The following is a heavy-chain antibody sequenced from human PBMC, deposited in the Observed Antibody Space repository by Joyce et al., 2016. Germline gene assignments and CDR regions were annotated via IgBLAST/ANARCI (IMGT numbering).Heavy chain of an antibody. CDR1: GFTVSSGF. CDR3: ATRGA. Sequence: VQVVESGGGLIQPGGSLRLSCAVSGFTVSSGFMTRVRQAPGKGLEWVSTIYSGTASTHYAASVEGRFTISRDNSKNTLSLQMNTLRGEDTARYYGATRGAWGKGTTVTVSS. CDR2: IYSGTAST. V-gene: IGHV3-53*01. J-gene: IGHJ6*04.